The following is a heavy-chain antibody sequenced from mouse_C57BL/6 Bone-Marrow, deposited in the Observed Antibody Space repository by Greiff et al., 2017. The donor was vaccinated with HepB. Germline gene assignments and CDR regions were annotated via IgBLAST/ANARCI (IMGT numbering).Heavy chain of an antibody. CDR2: ISDGGSYT. CDR1: GFTFSSYA. V-gene: IGHV5-4*01. D-gene: IGHD1-1*01. Sequence: EVHLVESGGGLVKPGGSLKLSCAASGFTFSSYAMSWVRQTPEKRLEWVATISDGGSYTYYPDNVKGRFTNSRDNAKNNLYLQMSHLKSEDTAMYYCAREGGSVFDYWGQGTTLTVSS. CDR3: AREGGSVFDY. J-gene: IGHJ2*01.